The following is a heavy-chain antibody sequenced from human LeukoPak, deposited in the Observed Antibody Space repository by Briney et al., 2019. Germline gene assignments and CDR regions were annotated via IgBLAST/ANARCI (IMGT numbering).Heavy chain of an antibody. CDR2: IYYSGST. CDR1: GDSISSSSFY. D-gene: IGHD2/OR15-2a*01. Sequence: PSETLSLTCTLSGDSISSSSFYWGWIRQPPGKGLEWIGSIYYSGSTYYNPSLKSRVTISVDTSKNQFSLKLSSVTAADTAVYYCASHRRYTTGSEEFDYWGQGALVTVSS. J-gene: IGHJ4*02. CDR3: ASHRRYTTGSEEFDY. V-gene: IGHV4-39*01.